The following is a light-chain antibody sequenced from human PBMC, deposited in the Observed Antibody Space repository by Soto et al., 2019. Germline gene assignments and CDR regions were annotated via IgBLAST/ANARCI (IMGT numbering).Light chain of an antibody. CDR3: CSYAGSSYV. CDR1: SSDVGGKNY. Sequence: QSALTQPRSVSGSPGQSVTISCTGTSSDVGGKNYVSWYQLHPGKAPKLMIYDVTKRPSGVPDSFSGSKSGNTASLTISGLQAEDEADYYCCSYAGSSYVFGTGTKVTVL. CDR2: DVT. V-gene: IGLV2-11*01. J-gene: IGLJ1*01.